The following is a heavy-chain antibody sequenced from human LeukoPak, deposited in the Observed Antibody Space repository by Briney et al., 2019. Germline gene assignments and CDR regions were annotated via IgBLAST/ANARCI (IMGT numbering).Heavy chain of an antibody. V-gene: IGHV4-39*07. CDR3: AREYRSSSSPIF. CDR1: GGSISSSSYY. Sequence: SETLSLTCTVSGGSISSSSYYWGWIRQPPGKGLEWIGSIYYSGSTYYNPSLKSRVTMSVDTSKNQFSLKLSSVTAADTAVYYCAREYRSSSSPIFWGQGTLVTVSS. J-gene: IGHJ4*02. D-gene: IGHD6-13*01. CDR2: IYYSGST.